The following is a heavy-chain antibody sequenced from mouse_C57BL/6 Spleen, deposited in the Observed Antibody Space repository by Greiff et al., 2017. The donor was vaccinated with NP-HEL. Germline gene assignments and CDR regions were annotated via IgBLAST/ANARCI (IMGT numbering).Heavy chain of an antibody. CDR2: INPNNGGT. D-gene: IGHD2-4*01. CDR3: ARVIYYDYDGVAY. CDR1: GYTFTDYN. Sequence: VQLQQSGPELVKPGASVKMSCKASGYTFTDYNMHWVKQSHGKSLEWIGYINPNNGGTSYNQKFKGKATLTVNKSSSNAYMELRSLPSEVSAVDYCARVIYYDYDGVAYWGQGTLVTVSA. J-gene: IGHJ3*01. V-gene: IGHV1-22*01.